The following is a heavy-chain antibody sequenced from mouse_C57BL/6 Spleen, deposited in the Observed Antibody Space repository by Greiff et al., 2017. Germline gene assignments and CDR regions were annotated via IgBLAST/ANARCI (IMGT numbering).Heavy chain of an antibody. CDR1: GYTFTSSW. J-gene: IGHJ2*01. CDR3: AREGYKAYYLDY. D-gene: IGHD1-3*01. V-gene: IGHV1-55*01. Sequence: VQLQQPGAELVKPGASVKMSCKASGYTFTSSWITWVKQRPGQGLEWIGDIYPGSGSTNYNEKFKSKATLTVDTSSSTAYMQLSSLTSEDDAVYYCAREGYKAYYLDYWGQGTTLTVSS. CDR2: IYPGSGST.